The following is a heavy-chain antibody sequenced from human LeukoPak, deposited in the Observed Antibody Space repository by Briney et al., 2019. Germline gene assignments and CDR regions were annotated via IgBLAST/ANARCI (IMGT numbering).Heavy chain of an antibody. J-gene: IGHJ5*02. Sequence: GRSLRLSCAASGFTFSSYGMHWVRQAPGKGLEWVAVISYDGSNKYYADSVKGRFTISRDNAKNSLYLQMNSLRAEDTAVYYCASIAWGQGTLVTVSS. CDR2: ISYDGSNK. CDR1: GFTFSSYG. CDR3: ASIA. D-gene: IGHD2-15*01. V-gene: IGHV3-30*03.